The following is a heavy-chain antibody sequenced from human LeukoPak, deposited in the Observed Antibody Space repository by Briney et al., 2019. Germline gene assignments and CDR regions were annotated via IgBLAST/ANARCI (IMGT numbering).Heavy chain of an antibody. CDR1: GFNFSHYA. D-gene: IGHD2-15*01. CDR3: ARQGPEWQLLFGYFDL. J-gene: IGHJ2*01. V-gene: IGHV3-30*17. CDR2: VPFDGRVP. Sequence: GGSLRLSCAASGFNFSHYAMHWVRQAPGKGLEWVAVVPFDGRVPYSADSVKGRFTISRDNSKSTLYLQVNSLRPEDTAVYYCARQGPEWQLLFGYFDLWGRGILVTASS.